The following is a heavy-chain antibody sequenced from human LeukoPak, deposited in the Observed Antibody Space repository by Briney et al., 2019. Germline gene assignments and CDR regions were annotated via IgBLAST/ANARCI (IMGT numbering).Heavy chain of an antibody. D-gene: IGHD3-10*01. CDR1: EFMFSTYW. CDR3: VKPYYYSSGSLK. J-gene: IGHJ4*02. V-gene: IGHV3-7*01. Sequence: GGSLRLSCVASEFMFSTYWMSWVRQAPGKGLEWVATINQDGGEKYYVDSVKGRFTISRGNAKNSLYLQLSSLGVEDTAVYYCVKPYYYSSGSLKWGQGTLVTVSS. CDR2: INQDGGEK.